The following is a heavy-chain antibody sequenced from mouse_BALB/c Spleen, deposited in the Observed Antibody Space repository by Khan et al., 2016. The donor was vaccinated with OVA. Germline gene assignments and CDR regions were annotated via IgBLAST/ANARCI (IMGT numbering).Heavy chain of an antibody. CDR2: INPDSSTI. CDR3: ARLSYYGYFNV. Sequence: EVQLQESGGGLVQPGGSLKLSCAASGFDFSRYWMSWVRQAPGQGLEWIGEINPDSSTINYTPSLKDKFIISRDNANNTLYLQMSKVRSEDTAVYYCARLSYYGYFNVWGEGTTVTVSS. J-gene: IGHJ1*01. CDR1: GFDFSRYW. D-gene: IGHD2-12*01. V-gene: IGHV4-1*02.